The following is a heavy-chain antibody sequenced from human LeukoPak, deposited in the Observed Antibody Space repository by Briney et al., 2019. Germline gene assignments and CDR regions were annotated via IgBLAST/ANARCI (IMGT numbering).Heavy chain of an antibody. V-gene: IGHV3-7*01. CDR1: GFTFSSYW. CDR2: IKQDGSEK. D-gene: IGHD3/OR15-3a*01. J-gene: IGHJ4*02. Sequence: GGSLRLSCAASGFTFSSYWMSWVRQAPGKGLEWVANIKQDGSEKYYVDSVKGRFTISRDNAKNSLYLQMNSLRAEDTAVYYCARDFGLAYGAGDYWGQGTLVTVSS. CDR3: ARDFGLAYGAGDY.